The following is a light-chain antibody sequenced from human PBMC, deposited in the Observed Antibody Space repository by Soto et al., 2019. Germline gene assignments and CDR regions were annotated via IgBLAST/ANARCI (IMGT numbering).Light chain of an antibody. Sequence: DIQLTRSPSFLSASVGDRVAITCRAGPGISSNLAWYQQKPGKAPKLLIYAASTLQSGVPSRFSGSGSGTEITLTISSLQPEDFATYYCQQFNSYPITFGQGTRLEIK. CDR3: QQFNSYPIT. CDR1: PGISSN. CDR2: AAS. J-gene: IGKJ5*01. V-gene: IGKV1-9*01.